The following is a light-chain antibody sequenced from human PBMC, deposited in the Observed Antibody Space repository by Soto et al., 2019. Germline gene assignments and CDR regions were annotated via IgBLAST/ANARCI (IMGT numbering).Light chain of an antibody. CDR3: QQYNNRPYT. J-gene: IGKJ2*01. V-gene: IGKV3D-15*01. CDR1: PSVSSD. CDR2: GAT. Sequence: EIVMTQFPATLSVSPGERATLSCRASPSVSSDLAWYQQKPGQAPRLLIHGATTRASGIPDRFSGSGSGTEFTLTISGLQSEDFAVYYCQQYNNRPYTFGQGTKLEIK.